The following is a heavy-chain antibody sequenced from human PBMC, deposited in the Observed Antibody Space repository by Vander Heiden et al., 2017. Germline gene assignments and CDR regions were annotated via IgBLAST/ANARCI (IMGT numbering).Heavy chain of an antibody. CDR2: ISSSGSTI. Sequence: QVNLVVSGGDMVTPGGSLRLSCTASGFKSSDYYLRWLRRAPGKGLEWLSYISSSGSTIYIADSVKGRVTISRDNARESLYLQMNNLRVEDTAVYYCARSQTVTGFYYTGMDVWGQGTMVTVS. V-gene: IGHV3-11*01. J-gene: IGHJ6*02. CDR3: ARSQTVTGFYYTGMDV. CDR1: GFKSSDYY. D-gene: IGHD4-17*01.